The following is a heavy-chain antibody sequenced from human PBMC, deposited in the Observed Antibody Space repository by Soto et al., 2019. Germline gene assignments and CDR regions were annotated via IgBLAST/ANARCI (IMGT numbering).Heavy chain of an antibody. J-gene: IGHJ4*02. Sequence: QVQLQQWGAGLLKPSETLSLTCAVYGGSFSGYYWSWIRQPPGKGLEWIGEINHSGSTNYNPSLKSRVTISVDTSKNQFSLKLSSVTAADTAVYYCARGSVTTVTTAIDYWGQGTLVTVSS. CDR2: INHSGST. CDR1: GGSFSGYY. V-gene: IGHV4-34*01. D-gene: IGHD4-4*01. CDR3: ARGSVTTVTTAIDY.